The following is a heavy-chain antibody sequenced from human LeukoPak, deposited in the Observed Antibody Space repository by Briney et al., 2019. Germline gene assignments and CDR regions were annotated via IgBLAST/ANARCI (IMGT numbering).Heavy chain of an antibody. V-gene: IGHV4-34*01. CDR1: GGSFSGYY. CDR2: INHSGST. D-gene: IGHD2-2*01. Sequence: SETLSLTCAVYGGSFSGYYWSWIRQPPGKGLEWMGEINHSGSTNYNPSLKSGVTISVDTSKNQFSLKLSSVPAADTAVYYCARGGSTGVGVVPAAIDYWGQGTLVTVSS. CDR3: ARGGSTGVGVVPAAIDY. J-gene: IGHJ4*02.